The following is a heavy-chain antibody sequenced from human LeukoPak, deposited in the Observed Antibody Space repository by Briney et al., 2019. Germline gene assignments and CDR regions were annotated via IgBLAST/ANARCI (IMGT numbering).Heavy chain of an antibody. CDR2: INPSGGSP. D-gene: IGHD1-26*01. J-gene: IGHJ3*02. CDR3: ARVSVAATYFRAFDI. Sequence: ASVRVSCKATGYTFTSYYMHWLRQAPGQGLEWMGIINPSGGSPTYAQNFQGRVTMTRDTSTSTVYMDLRSLRSEDTAVYYCARVSVAATYFRAFDIWGQGTLVTVSS. V-gene: IGHV1-46*01. CDR1: GYTFTSYY.